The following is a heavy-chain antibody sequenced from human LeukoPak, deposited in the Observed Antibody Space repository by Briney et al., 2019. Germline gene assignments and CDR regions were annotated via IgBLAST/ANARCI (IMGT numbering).Heavy chain of an antibody. Sequence: ASVKVSCKASGYTFTGYYMHWLRQAPGQGLEWMGRINPNSGGINYAQKFQGRVTMTRDTSISTAYMELSRLRSDDTAVYYCARVEDVWGSYRIDYWGQGTLVTVSS. J-gene: IGHJ4*02. CDR2: INPNSGGI. D-gene: IGHD3-16*02. CDR1: GYTFTGYY. V-gene: IGHV1-2*06. CDR3: ARVEDVWGSYRIDY.